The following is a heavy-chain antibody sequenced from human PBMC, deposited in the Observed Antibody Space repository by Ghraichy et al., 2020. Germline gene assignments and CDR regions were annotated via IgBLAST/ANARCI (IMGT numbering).Heavy chain of an antibody. D-gene: IGHD5-24*01. CDR1: GFTFSSYW. V-gene: IGHV3-7*03. Sequence: GESLNISCAASGFTFSSYWMSWVRQAPGKGLEWVANIKQDGSEKYYVDSVKGRFTISRDNAKNSLYLQMNSLRAEDTAVYYCARDLARGDGYNTYYYYYGMDVWGQGTTVTVSS. J-gene: IGHJ6*02. CDR2: IKQDGSEK. CDR3: ARDLARGDGYNTYYYYYGMDV.